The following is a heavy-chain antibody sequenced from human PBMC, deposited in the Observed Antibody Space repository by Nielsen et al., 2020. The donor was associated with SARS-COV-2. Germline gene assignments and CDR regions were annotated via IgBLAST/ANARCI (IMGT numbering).Heavy chain of an antibody. J-gene: IGHJ3*02. Sequence: GSLRLSCTVSGGSVSSGSYYWSWIRQPPGKGLEWIGYIYYSGSTNYNPSLKSRVTISVDTSKNQFSLKLSSVTAADTAVYYCARDPGGVDIWGQGTMVTVSS. CDR3: ARDPGGVDI. CDR1: GGSVSSGSYY. CDR2: IYYSGST. D-gene: IGHD3-16*01. V-gene: IGHV4-61*01.